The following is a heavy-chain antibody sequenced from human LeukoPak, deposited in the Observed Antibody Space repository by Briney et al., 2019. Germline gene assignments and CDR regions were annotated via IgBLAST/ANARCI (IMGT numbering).Heavy chain of an antibody. CDR3: ARDGSARSLGN. Sequence: PGGSLRPSCAASGFTVSSNYMSWVRQAPGKGLEWVSVIDNGGRTYYADSVKGRFTISRDNSKNTLYLQMNSLRAEDTAVYYCARDGSARSLGNWGQGTLVSVSS. J-gene: IGHJ4*02. D-gene: IGHD6-6*01. CDR1: GFTVSSNY. CDR2: IDNGGRT. V-gene: IGHV3-53*01.